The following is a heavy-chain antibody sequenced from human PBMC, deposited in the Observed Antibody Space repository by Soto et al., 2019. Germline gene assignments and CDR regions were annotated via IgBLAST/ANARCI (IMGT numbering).Heavy chain of an antibody. V-gene: IGHV1-69*06. Sequence: QVQLVQSGAEVKKPGSSVKVSCKASGGTFGNYVINWVRQAPGQGPEWMGGVIPIFSSGNYAQKFQGRVTMTADMSTSTVYMDLRGLRSEDTAVYYCTRGGFSGSYFDYWGQGTRVTVSS. CDR3: TRGGFSGSYFDY. J-gene: IGHJ4*02. D-gene: IGHD1-26*01. CDR1: GGTFGNYV. CDR2: VIPIFSSG.